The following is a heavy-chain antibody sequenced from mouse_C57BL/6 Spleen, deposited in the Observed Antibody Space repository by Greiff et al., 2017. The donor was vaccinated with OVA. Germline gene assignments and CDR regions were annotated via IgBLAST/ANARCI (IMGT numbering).Heavy chain of an antibody. CDR1: GFNIKDDY. J-gene: IGHJ2*01. D-gene: IGHD1-1*02. V-gene: IGHV14-4*01. CDR2: IDPENGDT. CDR3: TTGLSDY. Sequence: VQLQQSGAELVRPGASVKLSCTASGFNIKDDYMHWVKQRPEQGPEWIGWIDPENGDTEYASKFQGKATITADTSSNTAYLQLSSLTSEDTAVYYCTTGLSDYWGQGTTLTVSS.